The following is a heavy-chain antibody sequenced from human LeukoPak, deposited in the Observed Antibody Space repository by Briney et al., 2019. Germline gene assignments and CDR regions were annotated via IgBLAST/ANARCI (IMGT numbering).Heavy chain of an antibody. CDR1: GVSISSSNSY. V-gene: IGHV4-39*02. Sequence: SETLSLTCTVSGVSISSSNSYWGWIRQPPGKGLEWIGSIYYSGNTYYNASLKSQVSISIDTSKNQFSLRLTSVTAADTAVYYCAKDPLPYDNPGYSFGDWGQGTLVTVSS. CDR3: AKDPLPYDNPGYSFGD. D-gene: IGHD3-22*01. CDR2: IYYSGNT. J-gene: IGHJ4*02.